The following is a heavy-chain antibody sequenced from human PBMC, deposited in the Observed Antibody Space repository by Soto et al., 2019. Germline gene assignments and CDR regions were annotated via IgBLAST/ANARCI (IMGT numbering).Heavy chain of an antibody. D-gene: IGHD2-8*01. J-gene: IGHJ4*02. CDR2: IYYTGST. Sequence: SETLSLTCTVSGGSISSTTYYWGWIRQPPGKGLEWIGSIYYTGSTHFNPALKSRVTISVDTSKNQFSLKLSSVTAADTAVYYCARHPTIAELMVYATHYFDHWGQGTLVTVSS. CDR3: ARHPTIAELMVYATHYFDH. CDR1: GGSISSTTYY. V-gene: IGHV4-39*01.